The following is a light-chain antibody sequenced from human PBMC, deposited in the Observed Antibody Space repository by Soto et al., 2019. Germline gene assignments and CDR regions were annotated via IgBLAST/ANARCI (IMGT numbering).Light chain of an antibody. CDR3: QPYYRAQWT. CDR1: HDISNF. V-gene: IGKV1-27*01. Sequence: DIQMTQSPSSLSANVGDRVTITCRASHDISNFLAWYQQIPGKPPKLLIYAAITLQSGVPSRFSGRGSGTDFTLTINSLQPEDVATYYCQPYYRAQWTFGQGTKVEIK. J-gene: IGKJ1*01. CDR2: AAI.